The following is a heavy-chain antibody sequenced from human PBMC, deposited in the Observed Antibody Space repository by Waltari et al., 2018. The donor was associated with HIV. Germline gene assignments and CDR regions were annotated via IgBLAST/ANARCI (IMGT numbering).Heavy chain of an antibody. J-gene: IGHJ3*02. CDR1: VFTVGSNY. CDR2: IYSGGST. D-gene: IGHD3-22*01. V-gene: IGHV3-53*01. CDR3: ARDLRAHDSSGLDI. Sequence: EVQLVESGGGLIQPGGSLRLSCAASVFTVGSNYMSWVRQAPGKGLEVVSVIYSGGSTYYADSVKGRFTISRDNSKNTLYLQMNSLRAEDTAVYYCARDLRAHDSSGLDIWGQGTMVTVSS.